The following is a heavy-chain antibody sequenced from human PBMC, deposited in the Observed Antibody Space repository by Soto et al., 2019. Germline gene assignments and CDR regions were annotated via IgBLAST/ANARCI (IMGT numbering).Heavy chain of an antibody. J-gene: IGHJ6*02. D-gene: IGHD3-16*02. V-gene: IGHV1-69*13. CDR1: GGTFSSYA. Sequence: GASVKVSCKASGGTFSSYAISWVRQAPGQGLEWMGGIIPIFGTANYAQKFQGRVTITADESTSTAYMELSSLRSEDTAVYYCARSFSVSEYYYYYYGMDVWGQGTTVTVSS. CDR3: ARSFSVSEYYYYYYGMDV. CDR2: IIPIFGTA.